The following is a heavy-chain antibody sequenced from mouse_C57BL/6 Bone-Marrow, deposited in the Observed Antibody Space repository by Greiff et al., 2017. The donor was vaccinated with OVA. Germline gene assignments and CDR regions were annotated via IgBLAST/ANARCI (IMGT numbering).Heavy chain of an antibody. J-gene: IGHJ2*01. CDR1: GFSLTSYA. D-gene: IGHD2-3*01. V-gene: IGHV2-9-1*01. Sequence: VQGVESGPGLVAPSQSLSITCTVSGFSLTSYAISWVRQPPGKGLEWLGVIWTGGGTNYNSALKSRLSISKDNSKSQVFLKMNSLQTDDTARYYCARNSGGYYPYYFDHWGQGTTLTVSS. CDR2: IWTGGGT. CDR3: ARNSGGYYPYYFDH.